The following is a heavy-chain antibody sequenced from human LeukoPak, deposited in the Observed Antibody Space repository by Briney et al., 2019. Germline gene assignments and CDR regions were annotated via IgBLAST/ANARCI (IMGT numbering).Heavy chain of an antibody. V-gene: IGHV3-23*01. CDR1: GFTFSSYF. J-gene: IGHJ4*02. CDR2: ISGSGGDT. Sequence: PGGSLRLSCAPSGFTFSSYFMTWVRQAPGKGLGWVSGISGSGGDTLYADSVRGRFTISRDNSKNTLYLQMNSLRAEDTALYYCAKVPPHDDSGYSNPYWGQGTLVTVSS. CDR3: AKVPPHDDSGYSNPY. D-gene: IGHD3-22*01.